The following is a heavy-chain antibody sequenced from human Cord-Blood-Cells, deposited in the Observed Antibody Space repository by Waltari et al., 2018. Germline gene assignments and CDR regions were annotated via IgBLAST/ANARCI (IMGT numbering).Heavy chain of an antibody. D-gene: IGHD6-13*01. V-gene: IGHV4-34*01. CDR1: GGSFSVYY. CDR3: ARVDSSSWLNWFDP. Sequence: QVQLQQWGAGLLKPSETLSLTCAVYGGSFSVYYWSWNPQPPGKGVEWMGEINHSGSTNYNPSLKSRVTISVDTSKNQFSLKLSSVTAADTAVYYCARVDSSSWLNWFDPWGQGTLVTVSS. J-gene: IGHJ5*02. CDR2: INHSGST.